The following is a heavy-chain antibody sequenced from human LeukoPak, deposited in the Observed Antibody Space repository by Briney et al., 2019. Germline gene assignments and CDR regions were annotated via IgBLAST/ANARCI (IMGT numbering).Heavy chain of an antibody. CDR1: GFTFSSYG. J-gene: IGHJ4*02. CDR3: AKHQSDSSGPLY. CDR2: ISYDGSNK. Sequence: PGRSLRLSCAASGFTFSSYGMHWVRQAPGKGLEWVAGISYDGSNKYYADSVKGRFTISRDNSKTTLYMRMKTLRAESTAVYFCAKHQSDSSGPLYSGQGTLVTPSS. V-gene: IGHV3-30*18. D-gene: IGHD6-19*01.